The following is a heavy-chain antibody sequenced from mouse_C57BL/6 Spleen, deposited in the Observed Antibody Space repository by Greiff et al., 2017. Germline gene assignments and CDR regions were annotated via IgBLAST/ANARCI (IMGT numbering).Heavy chain of an antibody. CDR3: ASGAWFAY. CDR1: GFNIKDYY. CDR2: IDPEDGVT. Sequence: EVQLQQSGAELVKPGASVKLSCTASGFNIKDYYMHWVKQRTEQGLEWIGRIDPEDGVTKYAPKFQGKATITADTSSNTASLQLSSLTSEDTAVYYYASGAWFAYWGQGTLVTVSA. J-gene: IGHJ3*01. V-gene: IGHV14-2*01.